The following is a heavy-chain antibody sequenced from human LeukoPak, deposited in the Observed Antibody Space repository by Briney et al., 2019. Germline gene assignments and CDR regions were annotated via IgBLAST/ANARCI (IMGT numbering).Heavy chain of an antibody. V-gene: IGHV4-39*01. Sequence: PSETLSLTCTVSGGSISSSSYSWGWIRQPPGKGLEWIGSIYYSGSTYYNPSLKSRVTISVDTSKNQFSLKLSSVTAADTAVYYCASPHGDGEIDYWGQGTLVTVSS. CDR3: ASPHGDGEIDY. J-gene: IGHJ4*02. CDR2: IYYSGST. D-gene: IGHD4-17*01. CDR1: GGSISSSSYS.